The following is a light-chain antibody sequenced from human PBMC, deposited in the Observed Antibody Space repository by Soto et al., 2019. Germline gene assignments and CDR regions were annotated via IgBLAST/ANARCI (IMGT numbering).Light chain of an antibody. V-gene: IGKV3-20*01. Sequence: MVLTQAPGTLSLSPGERATLCCRASQSVSSSYLACYQQKPGQAPTLLLYGASSRATAITDRFSGSGSGTDFTPPISRLEHQDFAAYYCQQYGSAPSTFGQGTKVDIK. CDR1: QSVSSSY. CDR2: GAS. J-gene: IGKJ1*01. CDR3: QQYGSAPST.